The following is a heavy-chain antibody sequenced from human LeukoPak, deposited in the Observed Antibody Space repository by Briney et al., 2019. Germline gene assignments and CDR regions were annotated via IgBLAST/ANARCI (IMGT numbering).Heavy chain of an antibody. Sequence: GGSLRLSCAASGFTFSSYAMSWVRQAPGKGLEWVSYISSSGSTIYYADSVKGRFTISRDNAKNSLYLQMNSLRAEDTAVYYCARDKIVGAVPFDYWGQGTLVTVSS. CDR2: ISSSGSTI. D-gene: IGHD1-26*01. J-gene: IGHJ4*02. CDR1: GFTFSSYA. CDR3: ARDKIVGAVPFDY. V-gene: IGHV3-48*04.